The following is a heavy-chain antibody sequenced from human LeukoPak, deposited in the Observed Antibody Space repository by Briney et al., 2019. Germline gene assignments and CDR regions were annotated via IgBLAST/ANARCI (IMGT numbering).Heavy chain of an antibody. CDR3: XXSXXGSYPFDY. V-gene: IGHV4-4*09. J-gene: IGHJ4*02. CDR2: IYTSGST. Sequence: SETLSLTCTVSGGSISSYYWNWIRQPPGKGLEWIGYIYTSGSTNYNPSLMSRVTMSVDTSKNHFSLNLSSVTAADTPWYYXXXSXXGSYPFDYWGQGILVTVSS. D-gene: IGHD1-26*01. CDR1: GGSISSYY.